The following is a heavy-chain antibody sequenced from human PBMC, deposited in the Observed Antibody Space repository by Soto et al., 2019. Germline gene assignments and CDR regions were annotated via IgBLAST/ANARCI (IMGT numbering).Heavy chain of an antibody. J-gene: IGHJ4*02. CDR3: ARESFSASPNFFDY. V-gene: IGHV3-48*03. CDR2: ISLSGSTI. D-gene: IGHD3-3*02. Sequence: GGSLRLSCAASGFAFSNYEMNWVRQAPGKGLEWVSYISLSGSTIYYADSVKGQFTISRDDAKNSLYLQMDSLRADDTAVYYCARESFSASPNFFDYWGQGTLVTVSS. CDR1: GFAFSNYE.